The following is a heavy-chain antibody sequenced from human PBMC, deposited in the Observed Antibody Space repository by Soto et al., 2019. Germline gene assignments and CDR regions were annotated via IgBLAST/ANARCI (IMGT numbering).Heavy chain of an antibody. Sequence: GGSLRLSCAGSGFTFRWFGMNWVRQAPGKGLEWVARISNDGSNEYYVDSVKGRFTISRDNSKNTLYLQMDSLRAEDTAVYYCAKGEVRGIIPYYFDYWGLGTLVTVYS. CDR1: GFTFRWFG. J-gene: IGHJ4*02. D-gene: IGHD3-10*01. CDR2: ISNDGSNE. CDR3: AKGEVRGIIPYYFDY. V-gene: IGHV3-30*18.